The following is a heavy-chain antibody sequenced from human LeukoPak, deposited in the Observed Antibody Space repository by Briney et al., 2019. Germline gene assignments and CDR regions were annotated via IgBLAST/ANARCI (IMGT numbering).Heavy chain of an antibody. D-gene: IGHD2-15*01. CDR3: VRDCRGWCSDMSHS. CDR2: IKHDGAVT. CDR1: GFTFSNHW. Sequence: GQSLRLSCVASGFTFSNHWMYWVRQTEKGLAWVAYIKHDGAVTVYVDSVKGRFTVSRDNAKTALYLQMNNLRADDAAVYYCVRDCRGWCSDMSHSWGQGTLVTVSS. J-gene: IGHJ4*02. V-gene: IGHV3-7*01.